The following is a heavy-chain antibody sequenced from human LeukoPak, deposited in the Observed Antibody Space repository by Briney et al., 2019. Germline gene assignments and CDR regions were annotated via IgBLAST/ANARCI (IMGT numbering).Heavy chain of an antibody. D-gene: IGHD3-22*01. J-gene: IGHJ4*02. CDR3: ARGPYGYYYDSSGSDY. V-gene: IGHV3-66*01. Sequence: GGSLRLSCAASGFTVSSNYMSWVRQAPGKGLEWVSVIYSGGSIYYADSVKGRFTISRDNSKNTLYLQMNSLRAEDTAVYYCARGPYGYYYDSSGSDYWGQGTLVTVSS. CDR2: IYSGGSI. CDR1: GFTVSSNY.